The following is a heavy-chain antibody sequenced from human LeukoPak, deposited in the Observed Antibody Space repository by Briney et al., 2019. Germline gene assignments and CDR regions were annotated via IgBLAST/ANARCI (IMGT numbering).Heavy chain of an antibody. Sequence: GGSLRLSCTVSGFAFSGYAMSWVRQAPGKGPEWVSSIGARGDVTYTADSVKGRFTISRDNSKRTLFLQMNSLRAEDTAVYYCAKVHYTASFPGSFPGRNYFDSWGQGSLVTVSS. CDR1: GFAFSGYA. D-gene: IGHD1-26*01. J-gene: IGHJ4*02. CDR3: AKVHYTASFPGSFPGRNYFDS. V-gene: IGHV3-23*01. CDR2: IGARGDVT.